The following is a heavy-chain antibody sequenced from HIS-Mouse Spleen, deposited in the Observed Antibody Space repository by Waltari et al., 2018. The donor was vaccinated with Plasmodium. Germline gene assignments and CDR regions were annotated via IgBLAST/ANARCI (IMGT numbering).Heavy chain of an antibody. CDR2: ISYDGSNK. CDR3: AKEGYSSGVFFFDY. V-gene: IGHV3-30*18. J-gene: IGHJ4*02. CDR1: AFTFSRYG. Sequence: QVQLVESGGGVVQPGRSLRLSCAASAFTFSRYGLHWVRQAPGKGLEWVAVISYDGSNKYYADSVKGRFTISRDNSKNTLYLQMNSLRAEDTAVYYCAKEGYSSGVFFFDYWGQGTLVTVSS. D-gene: IGHD6-19*01.